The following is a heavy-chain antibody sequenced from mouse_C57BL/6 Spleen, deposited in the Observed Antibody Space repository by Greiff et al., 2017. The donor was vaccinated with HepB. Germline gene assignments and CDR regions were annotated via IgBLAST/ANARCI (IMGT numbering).Heavy chain of an antibody. CDR2: IYPSDSET. J-gene: IGHJ3*01. V-gene: IGHV1-61*01. CDR1: GYTFTSYW. Sequence: VQLQQPGAELVRPGSSVKLSCKASGYTFTSYWMDWVKQRPGQGLEWIGNIYPSDSETHYNQKFKDKATLTVDKSSSTAYMQLSSLTSEDSAVYYCARSDDYDDGIFAYWGQGTLVTVSA. D-gene: IGHD2-4*01. CDR3: ARSDDYDDGIFAY.